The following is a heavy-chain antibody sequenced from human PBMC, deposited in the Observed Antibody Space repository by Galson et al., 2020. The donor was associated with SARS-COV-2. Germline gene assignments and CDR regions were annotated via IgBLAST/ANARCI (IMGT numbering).Heavy chain of an antibody. CDR3: AIVYSSSTDELLAYYYYYYMDG. CDR2: MNPNSGNT. J-gene: IGHJ6*03. D-gene: IGHD6-6*01. Sequence: ASVKVSCKASGYTFTSYDINWVRQATGQGLEWMGWMNPNSGNTGYAQKFQGRVTMTRNTSISTAYMELSSLRSEDTAVYYCAIVYSSSTDELLAYYYYYYMDGWGKGTTVTVSS. CDR1: GYTFTSYD. V-gene: IGHV1-8*01.